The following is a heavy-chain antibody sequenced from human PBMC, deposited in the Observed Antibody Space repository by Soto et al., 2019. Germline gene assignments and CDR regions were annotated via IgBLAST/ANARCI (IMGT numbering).Heavy chain of an antibody. Sequence: QVQLVESGGGLVKPGGSLRLSCAASGFTFSDYYMSWIRQAPGKGLEWVSYISTSGRTLYYADSMKGRFTISTDNAKNSLYLQINSLRSEDTAVYYCARDLVAVSGGVYSSSSGGYFFDFWGQGTLVTVSS. CDR1: GFTFSDYY. D-gene: IGHD6-6*01. V-gene: IGHV3-11*01. CDR3: ARDLVAVSGGVYSSSSGGYFFDF. J-gene: IGHJ4*02. CDR2: ISTSGRTL.